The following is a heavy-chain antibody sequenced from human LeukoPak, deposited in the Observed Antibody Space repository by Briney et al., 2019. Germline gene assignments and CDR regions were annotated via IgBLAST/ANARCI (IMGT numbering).Heavy chain of an antibody. CDR3: TTLYSYGFFDY. CDR1: GFTFSNAW. D-gene: IGHD5-18*01. J-gene: IGHJ4*02. CDR2: IKSKTDGGTT. V-gene: IGHV3-15*01. Sequence: GGSLRLSCAASGFTFSNAWMSWVRQAPGKGLEWVGRIKSKTDGGTTDYAAPVKGRFTISRDDSKNTLYLQMNSLKTEDTAEYYCTTLYSYGFFDYWGQGTLVTVSS.